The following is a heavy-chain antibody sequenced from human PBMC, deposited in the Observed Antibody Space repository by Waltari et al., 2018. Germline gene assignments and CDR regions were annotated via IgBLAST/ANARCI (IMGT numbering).Heavy chain of an antibody. CDR2: IIPIFGIP. CDR3: ATHKLGISQHYYHMGA. V-gene: IGHV1-69*12. D-gene: IGHD7-27*01. Sequence: VQLAQAGAEVRTPGSSVQVSCKAPGGPFGGYGLSWGRLVPGQRLEWLGVIIPIFGIPDYSQKFQDRLTITADESTSTAFMELSSLTSEDTAIYFCATHKLGISQHYYHMGAWGKGTTVTISS. J-gene: IGHJ6*03. CDR1: GGPFGGYG.